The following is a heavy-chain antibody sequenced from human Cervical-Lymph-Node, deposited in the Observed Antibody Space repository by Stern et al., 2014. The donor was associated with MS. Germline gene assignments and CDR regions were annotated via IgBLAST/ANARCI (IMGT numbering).Heavy chain of an antibody. D-gene: IGHD7-27*01. J-gene: IGHJ4*02. Sequence: VQLVESGGGLVQPGGSLRLSCAASGFTFSSYSMNWVRQAPGKGLEWVSYIGIDSSTTTYADSVKGRFTISRDNAKNSLYLQMNSLRDEDTAVYYCARDLNWAFDYWGQGTLVPSPQ. CDR2: IGIDSSTT. CDR3: ARDLNWAFDY. V-gene: IGHV3-48*02. CDR1: GFTFSSYS.